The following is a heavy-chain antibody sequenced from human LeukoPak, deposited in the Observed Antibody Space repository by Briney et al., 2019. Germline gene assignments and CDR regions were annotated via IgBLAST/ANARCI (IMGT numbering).Heavy chain of an antibody. D-gene: IGHD3-10*01. CDR1: GGSISSYY. Sequence: SETLSLTCTVSGGSISSYYWSWIRQPAGKGLEWIGRIYTSGCTNYNPSLKSRVTMSVDTSKNQFSLKLSSVTAADTAVYYCARENYYGSGSYYYYYHGMDVWGQGTTVTVSS. CDR3: ARENYYGSGSYYYYYHGMDV. CDR2: IYTSGCT. J-gene: IGHJ6*02. V-gene: IGHV4-4*07.